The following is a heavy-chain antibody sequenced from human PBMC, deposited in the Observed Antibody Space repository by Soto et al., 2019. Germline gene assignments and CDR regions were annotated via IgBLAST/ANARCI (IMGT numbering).Heavy chain of an antibody. D-gene: IGHD5-18*01. J-gene: IGHJ6*02. V-gene: IGHV4-30-2*01. CDR2: IYHSGTT. CDR3: AGTSNGYSNCYAMDV. CDR1: GGSITRGGYS. Sequence: QLQLQESGSGLVKPLQTLSLNCAVSGGSITRGGYSWSWIRQPPGKGLEYIGYIYHSGTTYYNPSLKSRVTISLERSKNHFSLKLISVTAADTAVYYCAGTSNGYSNCYAMDVWGQGTTVTVSS.